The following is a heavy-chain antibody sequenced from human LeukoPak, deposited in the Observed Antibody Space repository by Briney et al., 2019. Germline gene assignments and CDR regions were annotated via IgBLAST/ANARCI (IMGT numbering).Heavy chain of an antibody. Sequence: SETLSLTCAVSGYSISSGYYWGWIRQPPGKGLEWIGSIYHSGSTYYNPSLKSRVTISVDMSKNQFSLKLSSVTAADTAVYYCARQLTVGGDAFDIWGQGTMVTVSS. CDR1: GYSISSGYY. V-gene: IGHV4-38-2*01. J-gene: IGHJ3*02. D-gene: IGHD4-11*01. CDR2: IYHSGST. CDR3: ARQLTVGGDAFDI.